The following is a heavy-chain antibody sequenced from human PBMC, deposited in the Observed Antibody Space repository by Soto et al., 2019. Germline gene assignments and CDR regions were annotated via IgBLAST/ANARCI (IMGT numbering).Heavy chain of an antibody. CDR1: GFTFSNHW. Sequence: EVQLVESGGGLVQPGGSLRLSCAASGFTFSNHWMTWIRQSPGKGPERVANINEDGSAGYYVDSVRGRFIISRDNAKNSLYLKMTGLSADDTAVYYGARDTPRGASYLDTWGQGTLVTVSS. J-gene: IGHJ4*02. D-gene: IGHD1-26*01. V-gene: IGHV3-7*01. CDR3: ARDTPRGASYLDT. CDR2: INEDGSAG.